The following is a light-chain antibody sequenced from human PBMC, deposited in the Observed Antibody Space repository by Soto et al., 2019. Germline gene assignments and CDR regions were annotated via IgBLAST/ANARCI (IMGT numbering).Light chain of an antibody. CDR2: WAS. CDR1: QTVLYISNNKNY. CDR3: QQFVTTPWT. Sequence: DIVMTQSPDSLAVSLGERATIDCKSSQTVLYISNNKNYLAWYQQKPGQPPKLLIYWASTRESGVPDRFSGSGSATDFTLTISSLQEEDVAVYYCQQFVTTPWTFGRGTKVEIK. V-gene: IGKV4-1*01. J-gene: IGKJ1*01.